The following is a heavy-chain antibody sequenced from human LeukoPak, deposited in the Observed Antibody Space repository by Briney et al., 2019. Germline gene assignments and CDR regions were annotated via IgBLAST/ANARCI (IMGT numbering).Heavy chain of an antibody. CDR2: IWYDGSNK. D-gene: IGHD2-8*01. J-gene: IGHJ4*02. Sequence: GGSLRLSCAASGFTFSSYGMHWVRQAPGKGLEWVAVIWYDGSNKYYADSVKGRFTISRDNSKNTLYLQMNSLRAEDTAVYYCARMGGYCTNGVCYRQGTYFDYWGQGTLVTVSS. CDR3: ARMGGYCTNGVCYRQGTYFDY. CDR1: GFTFSSYG. V-gene: IGHV3-33*01.